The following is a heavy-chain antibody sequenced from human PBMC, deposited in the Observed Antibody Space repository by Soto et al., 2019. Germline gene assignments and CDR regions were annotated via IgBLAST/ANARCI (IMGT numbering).Heavy chain of an antibody. CDR2: ISSSSSYI. Sequence: PGGSLRLSCAASGFTFSSYAMSWVRQAPGKGLEWVSAISSSSSYIYYADSVKGRFTISRDNAKNSLYLQMNSLRAEDTAVYYCARDHCSSTSCYSPWGQGTLVTVSS. V-gene: IGHV3-21*01. D-gene: IGHD2-2*01. J-gene: IGHJ4*02. CDR3: ARDHCSSTSCYSP. CDR1: GFTFSSYA.